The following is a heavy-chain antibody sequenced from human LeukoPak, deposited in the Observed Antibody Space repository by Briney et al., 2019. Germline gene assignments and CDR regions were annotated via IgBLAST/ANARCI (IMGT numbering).Heavy chain of an antibody. Sequence: GGSLRLSCAASGFTFSSYGMHWVRQAPGKGLEWVAVIWYDGSNKYYADSVKGRFTISRDNSKNTLYLQMNSLRAEDTAVYYCAKGLHYVWGSYRYHYFDYWGQGTLVTVSS. D-gene: IGHD3-16*02. V-gene: IGHV3-33*06. CDR1: GFTFSSYG. CDR2: IWYDGSNK. J-gene: IGHJ4*02. CDR3: AKGLHYVWGSYRYHYFDY.